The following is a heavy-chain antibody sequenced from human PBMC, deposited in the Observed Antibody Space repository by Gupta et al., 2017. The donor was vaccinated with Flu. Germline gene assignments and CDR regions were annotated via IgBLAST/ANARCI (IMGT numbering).Heavy chain of an antibody. CDR1: GYSLTELS. CDR3: AIGGVLGGFDV. CDR2: LDPEHGET. Sequence: QVHLVQSGAEVKKPGASVKVSCKVSGYSLTELSMHWVRQIPGKGLEWMGNLDPEHGETINEKFQGRVFMTEDTSTDTAYMEMRSLRFEDTAVFFCAIGGVLGGFDVWGQGTMVSVSS. V-gene: IGHV1-24*01. D-gene: IGHD3-16*01. J-gene: IGHJ3*01.